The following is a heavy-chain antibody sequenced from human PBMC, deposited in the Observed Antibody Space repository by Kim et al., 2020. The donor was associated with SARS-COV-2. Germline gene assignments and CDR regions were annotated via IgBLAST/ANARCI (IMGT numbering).Heavy chain of an antibody. CDR2: IFRGGRT. CDR1: GLTVTSNH. CDR3: ARDPVGDGYSFFDY. V-gene: IGHV3-53*01. J-gene: IGHJ4*02. Sequence: SLLLSFSVSGLTVTSNHMTWIRQGLGSGLAWVSVIFRGGRTYYAASVQGRFTISRDYYKNTLSLQMNSLRAEDTAIYYCARDPVGDGYSFFDYWGQGTLVTVSS. D-gene: IGHD4-4*01.